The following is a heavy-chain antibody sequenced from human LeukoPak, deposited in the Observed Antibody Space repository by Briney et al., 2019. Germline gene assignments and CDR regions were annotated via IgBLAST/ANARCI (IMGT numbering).Heavy chain of an antibody. CDR1: GGPFRGFF. D-gene: IGHD3-10*01. CDR2: ISHSGSS. V-gene: IGHV4-34*10. Sequence: SSETLSLTCAVYGGPFRGFFWSWIRQAPGKGLEWIGEISHSGSSNYNPSLKSRITISVDTSKNQFSLKLSSVTAADTAVYYCARHGGSYYYGSGRVPNAFDIWGQGTMVTVSS. CDR3: ARHGGSYYYGSGRVPNAFDI. J-gene: IGHJ3*02.